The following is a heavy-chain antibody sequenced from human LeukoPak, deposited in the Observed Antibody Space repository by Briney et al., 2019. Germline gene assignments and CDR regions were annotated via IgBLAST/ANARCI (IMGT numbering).Heavy chain of an antibody. Sequence: GASVKVSCKASGYTFTSYGISWVRQAPGQGLEWMGWISAYNGNTNYAQKLQGRVTMNTDISTSTAYMEVRSLRSDDTAVYYCARAGAAYCSGGSCYSKEKYWGQGTLVTVSS. J-gene: IGHJ4*02. V-gene: IGHV1-18*01. CDR1: GYTFTSYG. D-gene: IGHD2-15*01. CDR3: ARAGAAYCSGGSCYSKEKY. CDR2: ISAYNGNT.